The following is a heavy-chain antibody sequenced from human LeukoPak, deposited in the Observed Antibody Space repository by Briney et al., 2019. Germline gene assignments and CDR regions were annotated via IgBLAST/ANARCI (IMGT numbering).Heavy chain of an antibody. CDR3: AKQGFGC. CDR2: ISGSADNT. Sequence: GRSLRLSCVASRFSFSSYGMHWVRQAPGEGLEWVSTISGSADNTNYAEAVKGRFTISRDNSKNTMYLQMNSLRAEDTAVYYCAKQGFGCWGQGTLVTVSS. J-gene: IGHJ4*02. V-gene: IGHV3-23*01. CDR1: RFSFSSYG.